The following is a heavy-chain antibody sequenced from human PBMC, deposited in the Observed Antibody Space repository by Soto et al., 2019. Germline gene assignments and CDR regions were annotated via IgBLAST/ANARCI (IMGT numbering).Heavy chain of an antibody. V-gene: IGHV3-11*01. Sequence: QVQLVESGGDLVKPGGSLRLSCAASGYTFSDYYMSWIRQAPGKGLEWISYIDTSGTKIYYADSVKGRFTITRDNAKNSLYLAMNSLRDEDTDVYYCASHYDMWSGYLSPVDYWGQGTLVTVSS. J-gene: IGHJ4*02. D-gene: IGHD3-3*01. CDR3: ASHYDMWSGYLSPVDY. CDR1: GYTFSDYY. CDR2: IDTSGTKI.